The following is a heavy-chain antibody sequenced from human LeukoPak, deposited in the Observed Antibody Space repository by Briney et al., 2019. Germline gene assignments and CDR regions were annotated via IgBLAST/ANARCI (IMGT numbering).Heavy chain of an antibody. Sequence: PSGTASLTCAVSGGSISTYYWTWIRQPPGKGLEWIGHVYYSGSTNYNPSLKSRVTISVDTSKNQFSLNLNSVTAADTAMYYCAGNLSVPGPGWFDPWGPGTLVTVSS. CDR3: AGNLSVPGPGWFDP. V-gene: IGHV4-59*01. J-gene: IGHJ5*02. CDR2: VYYSGST. CDR1: GGSISTYY. D-gene: IGHD3-16*01.